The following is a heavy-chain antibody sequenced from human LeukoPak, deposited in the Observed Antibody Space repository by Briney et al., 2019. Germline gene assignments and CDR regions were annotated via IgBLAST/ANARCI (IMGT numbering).Heavy chain of an antibody. CDR1: GFTFSSYG. Sequence: GGSLRLSCAASGFTFSSYGMSWVRQAPGKGLEWISYISSTSADIYYVDSVKGRFTISRDNAKNSLYLQMNSLRAEDTAIYYCARRGPYFDYWGQGTLVTVSS. CDR2: ISSTSADI. CDR3: ARRGPYFDY. J-gene: IGHJ4*02. D-gene: IGHD3-10*01. V-gene: IGHV3-21*05.